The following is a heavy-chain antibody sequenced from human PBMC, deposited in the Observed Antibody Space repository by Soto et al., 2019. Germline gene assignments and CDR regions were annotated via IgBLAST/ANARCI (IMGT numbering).Heavy chain of an antibody. CDR1: GFTFGQFV. CDR2: ITGSSGST. D-gene: IGHD3-10*01. V-gene: IGHV3-23*01. Sequence: EEQLLESGGDLVQPGGSLRLSCAASGFTFGQFVMTWVRQDPGKGLEWVSTITGSSGSTTYTESVKGRFTISRDNSKNSLYLQMNNLRADDTAIYYCAKADTGWFAPWGRGTLVTVSS. J-gene: IGHJ5*02. CDR3: AKADTGWFAP.